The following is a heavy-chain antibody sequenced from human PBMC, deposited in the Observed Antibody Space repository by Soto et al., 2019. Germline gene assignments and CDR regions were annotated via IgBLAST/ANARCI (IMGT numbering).Heavy chain of an antibody. V-gene: IGHV2-5*02. J-gene: IGHJ4*02. CDR2: IYWDDDK. D-gene: IGHD3-3*01. CDR3: AHRVLRTVFGLVTTTAIYFDF. Sequence: QITLNESGPTQVKPRQTLTLTCTFSGFSLTTSGVCVGWIRQSPGKAPEWLAPIYWDDDKRYSPSLKSRLTLTKDPHKIQVVRTMADLNPADTATYYCAHRVLRTVFGLVTTTAIYFDFWGQGTPFAVSS. CDR1: GFSLTTSGVC.